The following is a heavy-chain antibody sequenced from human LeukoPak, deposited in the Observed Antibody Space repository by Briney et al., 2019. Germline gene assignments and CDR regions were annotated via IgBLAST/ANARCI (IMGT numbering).Heavy chain of an antibody. J-gene: IGHJ5*02. CDR3: ARHIDYYDSSGYFSWFDP. CDR1: GYSISSGYY. V-gene: IGHV4-38-2*01. CDR2: IYHSRST. D-gene: IGHD3-22*01. Sequence: SETLSLTCAVSGYSISSGYYWGWIRQPPGKGLEWIGSIYHSRSTYYNPSLKSRVTISVDTSKNQFSLKLSSVTAADTAVYYCARHIDYYDSSGYFSWFDPWGRGTLVTVSS.